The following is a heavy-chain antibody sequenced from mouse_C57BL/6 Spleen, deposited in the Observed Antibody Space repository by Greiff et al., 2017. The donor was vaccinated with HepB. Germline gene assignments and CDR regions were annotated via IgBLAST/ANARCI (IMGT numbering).Heavy chain of an antibody. CDR3: ARGESTMPHWYFDV. Sequence: QVQLQQPGAELVKPGASVKMSCKASGYTFTSYWITWVKQRPGQGLEWIGDIYPGSGSTNYNEKFKSKATLTVDTSSSTAYMQLSSLTSEDSAVYYCARGESTMPHWYFDVWGTGTTVTGAS. D-gene: IGHD2-1*01. CDR1: GYTFTSYW. V-gene: IGHV1-55*01. CDR2: IYPGSGST. J-gene: IGHJ1*03.